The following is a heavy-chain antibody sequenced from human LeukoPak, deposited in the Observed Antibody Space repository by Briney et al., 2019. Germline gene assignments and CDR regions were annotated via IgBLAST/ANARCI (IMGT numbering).Heavy chain of an antibody. V-gene: IGHV4-34*01. CDR2: INHSGST. CDR1: GGSFSGYY. Sequence: PSETLSLTCAVYGGSFSGYYWSWIRQPPEKGLEWIGEINHSGSTNYNPSLKSRVTISVDTSKNQFSLKLSSVTAADTAVYYCARERNIVVVPAAGYGMDVWGQGTTVTVSS. J-gene: IGHJ6*02. CDR3: ARERNIVVVPAAGYGMDV. D-gene: IGHD2-2*01.